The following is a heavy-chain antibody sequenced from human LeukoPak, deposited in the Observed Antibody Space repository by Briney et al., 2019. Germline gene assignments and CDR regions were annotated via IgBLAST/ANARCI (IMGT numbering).Heavy chain of an antibody. Sequence: SETLSLTCAVYGGSLSGYYWSWIRQPPGKGLEWIGEILLGGSTNYNPSLKSRVTMSLDTSRNQFSLKLSSVTAADTALYYCARAPYLSPSYWGQGTLVTVSS. CDR1: GGSLSGYY. V-gene: IGHV4-34*12. CDR2: ILLGGST. D-gene: IGHD3-16*01. J-gene: IGHJ4*02. CDR3: ARAPYLSPSY.